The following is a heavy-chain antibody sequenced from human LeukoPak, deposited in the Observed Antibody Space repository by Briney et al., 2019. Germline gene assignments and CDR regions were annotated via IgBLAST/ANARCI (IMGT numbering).Heavy chain of an antibody. Sequence: AASVTVSCKASGYTFSNYGISWVRQAPGQGLEWMGWISAYNGNTNYAQKLQGRVTMTTDTSASTAYMELRSLRSDDTAVYYCARDRNLKGYCSSTSCYGDWFDPWGQGTLVTVSS. CDR1: GYTFSNYG. CDR2: ISAYNGNT. CDR3: ARDRNLKGYCSSTSCYGDWFDP. V-gene: IGHV1-18*01. D-gene: IGHD2-2*01. J-gene: IGHJ5*02.